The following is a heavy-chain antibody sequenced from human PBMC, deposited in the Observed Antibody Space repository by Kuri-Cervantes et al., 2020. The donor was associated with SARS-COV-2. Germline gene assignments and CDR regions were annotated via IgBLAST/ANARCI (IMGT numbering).Heavy chain of an antibody. CDR2: INPNSGGT. CDR3: AVYCSSTSCYNQ. J-gene: IGHJ4*02. V-gene: IGHV1-2*02. Sequence: ASVKVSCKASAYTFTGYYMHWVRQAPGQGLEWMGWINPNSGGTKYAQKFQGRVTMTTDTSISTAYMEVSGLRSDDTAVYYCAVYCSSTSCYNQWGQGTLVTVSS. D-gene: IGHD2-2*02. CDR1: AYTFTGYY.